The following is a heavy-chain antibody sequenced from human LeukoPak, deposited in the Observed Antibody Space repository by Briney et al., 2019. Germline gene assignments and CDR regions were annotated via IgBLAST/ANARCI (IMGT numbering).Heavy chain of an antibody. CDR3: AKDRSSSWYLEAVLDY. CDR2: IYSGGST. CDR1: GFTVSSNY. J-gene: IGHJ4*02. D-gene: IGHD6-13*01. V-gene: IGHV3-53*04. Sequence: PGGSLRLSCAASGFTVSSNYMSWVRQAPGKGLEWVSVIYSGGSTYYADSVKGRFTISRHNSKNTLYLQMNSLRAEDTAVYYCAKDRSSSWYLEAVLDYWGQGTLVTVSS.